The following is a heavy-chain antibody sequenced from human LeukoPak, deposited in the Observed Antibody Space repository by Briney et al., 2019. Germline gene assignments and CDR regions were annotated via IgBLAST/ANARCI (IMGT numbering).Heavy chain of an antibody. J-gene: IGHJ6*02. Sequence: PGGSLRLSCAASGFPFSSYAMNWVRQAPGKGLEWVSALSGSGSSTYYADSVKGRFTISRDNAKNSLYLQMNSPRAEDTAVYYCARVDPLRYFDWLHYYYYYGMDVWGQGTTVTVSS. D-gene: IGHD3-9*01. V-gene: IGHV3-23*01. CDR2: LSGSGSST. CDR1: GFPFSSYA. CDR3: ARVDPLRYFDWLHYYYYYGMDV.